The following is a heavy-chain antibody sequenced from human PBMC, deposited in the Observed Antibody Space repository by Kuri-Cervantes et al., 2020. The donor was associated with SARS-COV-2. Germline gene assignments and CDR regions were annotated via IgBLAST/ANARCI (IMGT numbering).Heavy chain of an antibody. V-gene: IGHV3-11*03. CDR3: ASFGSGWYDDAFDI. Sequence: GESLKSSCAASGFTFSDYYVSWIRQAPGKGLEWVSYISSSSSYTNYADSVKGRFTISRDNAKNSLYLQMNSLRAEDTAVYYCASFGSGWYDDAFDIWGQGTMVTVSS. J-gene: IGHJ3*02. D-gene: IGHD6-19*01. CDR2: ISSSSSYT. CDR1: GFTFSDYY.